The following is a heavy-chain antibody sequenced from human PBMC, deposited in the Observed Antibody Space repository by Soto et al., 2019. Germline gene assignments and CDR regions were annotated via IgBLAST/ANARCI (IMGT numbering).Heavy chain of an antibody. Sequence: QVQLQQWGAGLLKPSETLSLTCAVYGGSFSGYYWSWIRQPPGKGLEWIGEINHSGSTYYNPSLKSRVMMSVDRSKNLFSLKLSSVTAADTAVYYCAGGYSSGSQGDFDYWGQGTLVTVSS. J-gene: IGHJ4*02. V-gene: IGHV4-34*01. CDR1: GGSFSGYY. CDR3: AGGYSSGSQGDFDY. CDR2: INHSGST. D-gene: IGHD5-18*01.